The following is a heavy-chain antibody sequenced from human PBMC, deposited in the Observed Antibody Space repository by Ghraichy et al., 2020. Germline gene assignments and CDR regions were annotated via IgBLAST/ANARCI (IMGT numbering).Heavy chain of an antibody. D-gene: IGHD2-15*01. CDR2: INSGGTMT. V-gene: IGHV3-74*01. Sequence: SCAASGFSLSNFWMHWVRQAPGKGLVWVSRINSGGTMTSYADPVKGRFTISRDNARNTLFLQMNSLRAEDTAVYYCVREYCRGGRCFFGTGGAHFDFWGQGSLHRLL. CDR1: GFSLSNFW. J-gene: IGHJ4*02. CDR3: VREYCRGGRCFFGTGGAHFDF.